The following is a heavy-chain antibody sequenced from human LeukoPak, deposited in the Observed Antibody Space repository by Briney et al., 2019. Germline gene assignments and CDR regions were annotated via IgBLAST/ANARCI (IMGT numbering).Heavy chain of an antibody. CDR3: ARGHVTGSDRHWDY. CDR2: IIGDGNSI. CDR1: DFSFRSHW. D-gene: IGHD3-9*01. J-gene: IGHJ4*02. Sequence: PGGSLRLSCATSDFSFRSHWMHWVRQAPGKGLVWVSRIIGDGNSISYADSVEGRFTISRDNAKNTLYLQMNSLRVEDTAVYYCARGHVTGSDRHWDYWGQGVLVTVSS. V-gene: IGHV3-74*01.